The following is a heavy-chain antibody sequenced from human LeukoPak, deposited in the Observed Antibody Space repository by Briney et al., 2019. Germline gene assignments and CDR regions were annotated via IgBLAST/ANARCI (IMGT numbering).Heavy chain of an antibody. D-gene: IGHD5-24*01. CDR3: ARGRGYNSFDY. CDR1: GGSFSGYY. V-gene: IGHV4-34*01. J-gene: IGHJ4*02. Sequence: SDTLSLTCAVYGGSFSGYYWSWIRQPPGKGLGWIGEINHSGSTNYNPSHKSRVTISVDTSKNQFSLKMRSVTAADTAVYYCARGRGYNSFDYWGQGTLVTVSS. CDR2: INHSGST.